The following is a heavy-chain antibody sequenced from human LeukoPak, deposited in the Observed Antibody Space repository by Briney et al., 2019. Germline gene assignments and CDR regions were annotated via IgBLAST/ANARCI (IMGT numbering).Heavy chain of an antibody. CDR1: GYTFTSYD. D-gene: IGHD6-13*01. CDR3: ARDSSSWNRVPSHWFDP. V-gene: IGHV1-18*01. Sequence: ASVKVSCKASGYTFTSYDITWVRQAPGQGLEWMGWISTDNGNTNYAQKLQGRVTMTTDTSTSTAYMELRSLRSDDTAVYYCARDSSSWNRVPSHWFDPWGQGTLVTVSS. J-gene: IGHJ5*02. CDR2: ISTDNGNT.